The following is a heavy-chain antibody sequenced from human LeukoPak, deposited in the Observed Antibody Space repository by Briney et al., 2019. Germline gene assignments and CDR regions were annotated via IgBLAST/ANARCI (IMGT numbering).Heavy chain of an antibody. J-gene: IGHJ4*02. D-gene: IGHD3-22*01. CDR3: ARDRYYDSSGYYYPHYFDY. V-gene: IGHV4-59*01. CDR1: GGSISSYY. Sequence: PSETLSLTCTVSGGSISSYYWSWIRQPPGKGLEWIGYIYYSGSTNYNPSLKSRVTISVDTSKNQFSLKLSSATAADTAVYYCARDRYYDSSGYYYPHYFDYWGQGTLVTVSS. CDR2: IYYSGST.